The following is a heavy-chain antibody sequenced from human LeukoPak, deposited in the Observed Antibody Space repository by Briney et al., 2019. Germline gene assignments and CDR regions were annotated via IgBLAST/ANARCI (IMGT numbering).Heavy chain of an antibody. D-gene: IGHD4-17*01. CDR3: AREGIYGDYRH. CDR1: GGSISSGSYY. CDR2: IDTSGST. J-gene: IGHJ4*02. V-gene: IGHV4-61*02. Sequence: PSETLSLTCTVSGGSISSGSYYWSWIRQPARKGLEWIGRIDTSGSTNYNPSLKSRVTMSADTSKKQFSLKLRSVTAADTAVYYCAREGIYGDYRHWGQGTLVTVSS.